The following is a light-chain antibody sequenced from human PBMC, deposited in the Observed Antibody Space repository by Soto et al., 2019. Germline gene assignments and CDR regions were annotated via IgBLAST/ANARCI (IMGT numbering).Light chain of an antibody. V-gene: IGKV1-12*01. CDR2: TAS. Sequence: IQRTESPSSVDAALGDRVPISCRASQSISTWVAWYQQKPGTAPNHLIFTASYLRSVVPSRFRGSGSGTDFTLTINGLTPSSFETYYCQQSKSFPWTFGQGTKVDI. J-gene: IGKJ1*01. CDR1: QSISTW. CDR3: QQSKSFPWT.